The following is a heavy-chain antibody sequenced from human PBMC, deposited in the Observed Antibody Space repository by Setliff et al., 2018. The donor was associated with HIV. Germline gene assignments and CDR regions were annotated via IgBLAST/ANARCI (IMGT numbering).Heavy chain of an antibody. CDR3: ARDGGPGSGWGDYSYYYSMDV. D-gene: IGHD6-19*01. V-gene: IGHV1-69*06. Sequence: SVKVSCKASGGTFSNYAFSWVRQAPGQGLEWMGGIIPLFGTANYAQNFQGRVTITPDTSADTAYMELSSLRFEDTAVYYCARDGGPGSGWGDYSYYYSMDVWGKGTTVTVSS. CDR1: GGTFSNYA. J-gene: IGHJ6*04. CDR2: IIPLFGTA.